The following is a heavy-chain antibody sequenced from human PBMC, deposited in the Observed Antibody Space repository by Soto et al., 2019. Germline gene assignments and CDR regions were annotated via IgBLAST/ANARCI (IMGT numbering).Heavy chain of an antibody. J-gene: IGHJ5*02. CDR1: GGSFSGYY. V-gene: IGHV4-34*01. Sequence: QVQLQQWGAGLLKPSETLSLTCAVYGGSFSGYYWSWIRQPPGKGLEWIGEINHSGSTNYNPSLKSRVTISVDTSKNQCSLKLSSVTAADTAVYYCARLGYCSGGSCYRQVWWFDPWGQGTLVTVSS. CDR3: ARLGYCSGGSCYRQVWWFDP. CDR2: INHSGST. D-gene: IGHD2-15*01.